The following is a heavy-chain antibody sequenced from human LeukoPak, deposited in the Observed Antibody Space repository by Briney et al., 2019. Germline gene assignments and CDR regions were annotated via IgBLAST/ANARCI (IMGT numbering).Heavy chain of an antibody. D-gene: IGHD6-19*01. J-gene: IGHJ1*01. Sequence: PGGSLRLSCAASGFTFSSYGMHCVRQAPGKGLEWVAVIWYDGSNKYYADSVKGRFTISRDNSKNTLYLQMNSLRAEDTAVYYCARDLRSSSSGWHHEASAEYFQHWGQGTLVTVSS. V-gene: IGHV3-33*01. CDR2: IWYDGSNK. CDR1: GFTFSSYG. CDR3: ARDLRSSSSGWHHEASAEYFQH.